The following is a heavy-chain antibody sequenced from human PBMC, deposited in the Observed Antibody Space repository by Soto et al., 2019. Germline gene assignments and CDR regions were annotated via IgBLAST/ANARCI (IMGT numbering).Heavy chain of an antibody. J-gene: IGHJ3*02. V-gene: IGHV1-2*02. D-gene: IGHD3-9*01. CDR1: GYIFTGYY. Sequence: ASVKVSCKASGYIFTGYYIQWVRQAPGQGLEWMGWINTKTGGTKYAQKFQGRVTMTRDTSINTAYMEVSRLRSDDTAVYYCATDKVAFDMWGQGTMVTVS. CDR3: ATDKVAFDM. CDR2: INTKTGGT.